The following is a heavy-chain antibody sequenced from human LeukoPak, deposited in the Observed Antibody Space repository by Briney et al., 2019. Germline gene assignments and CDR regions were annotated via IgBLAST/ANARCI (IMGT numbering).Heavy chain of an antibody. V-gene: IGHV3-23*01. CDR2: ISQGT. CDR1: GFTFSDYA. CDR3: ASSWTIAVAGRKYYFQY. Sequence: GGSLRLSCAASGFTFSDYAMNWVRQAPGKGPEWVSTISQGTYYVDSVKGRFTISRDNSKNTLYLQMHSLRAGDTAVYYCASSWTIAVAGRKYYFQYWGQGTLVTVSS. D-gene: IGHD6-19*01. J-gene: IGHJ4*02.